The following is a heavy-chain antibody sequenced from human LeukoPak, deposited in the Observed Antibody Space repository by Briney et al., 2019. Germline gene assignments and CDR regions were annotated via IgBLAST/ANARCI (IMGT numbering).Heavy chain of an antibody. D-gene: IGHD3-22*01. CDR3: ARDYYDSSGYYSAGY. Sequence: ASVKVSCKASGYTFTSYDINWVRQATGQGLEWMGWINPNSGGTNYAQKFQGRVTMTRDTSISTAYMELSRLRSDDTAVYYCARDYYDSSGYYSAGYWGQGTLVTVSS. J-gene: IGHJ4*02. CDR1: GYTFTSYD. CDR2: INPNSGGT. V-gene: IGHV1-2*02.